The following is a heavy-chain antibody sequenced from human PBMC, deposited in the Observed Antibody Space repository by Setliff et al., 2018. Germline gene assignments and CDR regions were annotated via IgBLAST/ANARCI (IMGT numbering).Heavy chain of an antibody. CDR1: GGSFSGYY. Sequence: KPSETLSLTCAVYGGSFSGYYWSWIRQHPGKGLEWIGYIYYRGRTFYNPSLKSRVTISVDTSKNQFSLSLTSVTAEDTAVYYCARMSGFQYIDVWGKGTTVTVSS. CDR2: IYYRGRT. D-gene: IGHD3-3*01. V-gene: IGHV4-34*01. CDR3: ARMSGFQYIDV. J-gene: IGHJ6*03.